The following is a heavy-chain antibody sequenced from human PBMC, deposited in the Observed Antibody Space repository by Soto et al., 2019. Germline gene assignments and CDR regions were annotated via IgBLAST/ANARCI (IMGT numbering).Heavy chain of an antibody. CDR2: ISYDGSNK. D-gene: IGHD4-17*01. CDR3: AKATVTGRAFDI. Sequence: GGSLRLSCAASGFTFGSYGMHWVRQAPGKGLEWVAVISYDGSNKYYADSVKGRFTISRDNSKNTLYLQMNSLRAEDTAVYYCAKATVTGRAFDIWGQGTMVTV. V-gene: IGHV3-30*18. CDR1: GFTFGSYG. J-gene: IGHJ3*02.